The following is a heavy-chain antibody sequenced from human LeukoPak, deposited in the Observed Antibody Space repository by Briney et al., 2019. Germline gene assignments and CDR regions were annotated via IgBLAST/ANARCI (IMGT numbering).Heavy chain of an antibody. Sequence: PETLSLTCTVSGGSISSYYWSWIRQPPGKGLEWIGYIYYSGSTNYNPSLKSRVTISVDTSKNQFSLRLSSVTAADTAVYYCASGGGSDGWFDPWGQGTLVTVSS. CDR2: IYYSGST. J-gene: IGHJ5*02. D-gene: IGHD2-15*01. CDR1: GGSISSYY. V-gene: IGHV4-59*08. CDR3: ASGGGSDGWFDP.